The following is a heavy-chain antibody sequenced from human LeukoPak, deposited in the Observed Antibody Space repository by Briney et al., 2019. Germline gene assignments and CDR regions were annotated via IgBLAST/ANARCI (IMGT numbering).Heavy chain of an antibody. V-gene: IGHV3-48*03. D-gene: IGHD3-10*02. Sequence: GGSLRLSCAASGFTFSSYEMNWVRQAPGKGLGWVSYISSSGSTIYYADSVKGRFTISRDNAKNSLYLQMNSLRAEDTAVYYCAELGITMIGGVWGKRTTVTISS. CDR1: GFTFSSYE. CDR2: ISSSGSTI. J-gene: IGHJ6*04. CDR3: AELGITMIGGV.